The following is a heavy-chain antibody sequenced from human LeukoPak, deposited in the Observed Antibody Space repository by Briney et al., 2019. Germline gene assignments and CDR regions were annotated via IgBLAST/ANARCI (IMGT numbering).Heavy chain of an antibody. Sequence: ASVKVSSKASGYTFTSYDINWVRQATGQGLEWMGWMNPNSGNTGYAQKFQGRVTMTRNTSISTAYMELSSLRSEDTAVYYCATGITPNYYYYYYMDVWGKGTTVTVSS. CDR3: ATGITPNYYYYYYMDV. J-gene: IGHJ6*03. CDR2: MNPNSGNT. CDR1: GYTFTSYD. V-gene: IGHV1-8*02. D-gene: IGHD3-3*01.